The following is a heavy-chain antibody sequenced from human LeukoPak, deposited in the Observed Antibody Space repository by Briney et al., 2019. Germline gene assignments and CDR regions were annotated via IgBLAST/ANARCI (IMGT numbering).Heavy chain of an antibody. CDR3: ARGTVAMVRGVIITNYVANWFDP. J-gene: IGHJ5*02. CDR1: GYTFTGYY. V-gene: IGHV1-2*02. CDR2: INPNSGGT. Sequence: GASVKVSCKASGYTFTGYYMHWVRQAPGQGLEWMGWINPNSGGTNYAQKFQGRVTMTRDTSISTAYMELSRLRSDDTAVYYCARGTVAMVRGVIITNYVANWFDPWGQGTLVTVSS. D-gene: IGHD3-10*01.